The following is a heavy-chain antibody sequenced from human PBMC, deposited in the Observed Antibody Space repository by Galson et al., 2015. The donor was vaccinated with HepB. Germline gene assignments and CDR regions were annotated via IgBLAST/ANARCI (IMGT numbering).Heavy chain of an antibody. D-gene: IGHD5-12*01. CDR3: ATSGYNNAAGAFDI. V-gene: IGHV1-3*01. CDR1: GYAFTTYA. CDR2: IIAGNGNT. Sequence: SVKVSCKASGYAFTTYAIHWVRQAPGQRLEWMGRIIAGNGNTRYSQKFQGRVTITWDTSATTAYMELSSLRSEDTAVYYCATSGYNNAAGAFDIWGQGTMVTVSS. J-gene: IGHJ3*02.